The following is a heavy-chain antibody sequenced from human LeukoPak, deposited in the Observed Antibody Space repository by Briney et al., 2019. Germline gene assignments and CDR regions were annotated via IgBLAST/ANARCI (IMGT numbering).Heavy chain of an antibody. CDR2: ISSNGGST. Sequence: GGSLRLSCAASGFTFSSYAMHWVRQAPGKGLEYVSAISSNGGSTYYANSVKGRFTISRDISKNTLYLQMGSLRAEDMAVYYCARKTGGMDVWGQGTTVTVSS. V-gene: IGHV3-64*01. CDR3: ARKTGGMDV. J-gene: IGHJ6*02. CDR1: GFTFSSYA.